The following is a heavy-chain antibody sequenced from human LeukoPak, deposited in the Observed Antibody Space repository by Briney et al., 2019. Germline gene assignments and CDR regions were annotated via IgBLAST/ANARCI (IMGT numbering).Heavy chain of an antibody. CDR3: ARRSSSGWTGYYFDN. CDR2: IYYSGST. CDR1: GGSISSYY. J-gene: IGHJ4*02. V-gene: IGHV4-59*08. Sequence: SETLSLTCTVSGGSISSYYWSWIRQPPGKGLEWIGYIYYSGSTNYNPSLKSRVTISVDTSKNQFSLKLSSVTAADTAVYYCARRSSSGWTGYYFDNWGQGTLVTVSS. D-gene: IGHD6-19*01.